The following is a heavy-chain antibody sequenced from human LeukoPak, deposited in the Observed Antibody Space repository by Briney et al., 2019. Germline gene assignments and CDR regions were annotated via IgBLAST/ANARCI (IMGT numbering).Heavy chain of an antibody. CDR3: AGEYSSSPSLDH. Sequence: SETLSLTCTVSGGSISSGSYYWNWIRQPAGKGLEWIGRIYITGTTNYNPSLKSRVTISVDTSKNQFSLKLSSVTAADTAVYYCAGEYSSSPSLDHWGQGTLVTVSS. CDR2: IYITGTT. V-gene: IGHV4-61*02. D-gene: IGHD6-6*01. CDR1: GGSISSGSYY. J-gene: IGHJ4*02.